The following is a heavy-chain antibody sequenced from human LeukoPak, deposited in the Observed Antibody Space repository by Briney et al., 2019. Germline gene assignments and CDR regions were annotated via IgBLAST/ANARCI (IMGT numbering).Heavy chain of an antibody. V-gene: IGHV1-2*04. J-gene: IGHJ4*02. CDR1: GYTFTGYY. CDR2: INPNSGGT. CDR3: ARDLCLWSSTSCNPGDY. Sequence: GASVKVSCKASGYTFTGYYMHWVRQAPGQGLEWMGWINPNSGGTNHAQKFQGWVTMTRDTSISTAYMELSRLRSDDTAVYYCARDLCLWSSTSCNPGDYWGQGTLVTVSS. D-gene: IGHD2-2*01.